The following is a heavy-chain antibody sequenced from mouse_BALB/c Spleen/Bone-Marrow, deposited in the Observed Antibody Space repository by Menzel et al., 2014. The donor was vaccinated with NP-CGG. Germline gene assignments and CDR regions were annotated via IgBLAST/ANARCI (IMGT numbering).Heavy chain of an antibody. D-gene: IGHD2-2*01. CDR3: ARNYGYDKSFAY. CDR2: IDPANGNT. V-gene: IGHV14-3*02. Sequence: VQLQQSGAELVKPGASVKLSCTASGFNIKDTYMHWVKQRPEQGLEWIGRIDPANGNTKYDPKFQGKATITADTSSNPAYLQLSSLTSEDTAVYYCARNYGYDKSFAYWGQGTLVTVSA. J-gene: IGHJ3*01. CDR1: GFNIKDTY.